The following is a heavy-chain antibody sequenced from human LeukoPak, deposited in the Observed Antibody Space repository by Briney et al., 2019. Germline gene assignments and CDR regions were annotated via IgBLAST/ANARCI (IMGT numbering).Heavy chain of an antibody. CDR3: AREPAAMPDY. V-gene: IGHV4-38-2*02. D-gene: IGHD2-2*01. Sequence: SETLSLTCTVSGYSITSGYYWGWIRQPPGKGLEWIRSIHYSGSTYYNASLKSRVTISVDMSKNQFSLKLTSVTAADTAVYYCAREPAAMPDYWGQGTLVTVSS. CDR2: IHYSGST. CDR1: GYSITSGYY. J-gene: IGHJ4*02.